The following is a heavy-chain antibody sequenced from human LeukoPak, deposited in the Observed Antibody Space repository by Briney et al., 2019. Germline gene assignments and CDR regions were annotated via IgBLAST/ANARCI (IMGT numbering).Heavy chain of an antibody. CDR1: GGSFSGYY. Sequence: SETLSLTCADYGGSFSGYYWSWIRQPPGKGLEWIGEINHSGSTNYNPSLKSRVTISVDTSKNQFSLKLSSVTAADTAVYYCARYGGRLWVRIEAYFDYWGQGTLVTVSS. CDR3: ARYGGRLWVRIEAYFDY. CDR2: INHSGST. D-gene: IGHD4/OR15-4a*01. V-gene: IGHV4-34*01. J-gene: IGHJ4*02.